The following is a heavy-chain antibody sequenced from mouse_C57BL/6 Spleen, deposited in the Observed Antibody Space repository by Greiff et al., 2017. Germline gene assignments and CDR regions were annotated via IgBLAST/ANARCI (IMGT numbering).Heavy chain of an antibody. V-gene: IGHV1-69*01. CDR2: IDPSDSYT. J-gene: IGHJ4*01. Sequence: QVQLKQPGAELVMPGASVKLSCKASGYTFTSYWMHWVKQRPGQGLEWIGEIDPSDSYTNYNQKFKGKSTLTVDKSSSTAYMQLSSLTSEDSAVYYCARRGLRHYYAMDYWGQGTSVTVSS. CDR1: GYTFTSYW. D-gene: IGHD2-4*01. CDR3: ARRGLRHYYAMDY.